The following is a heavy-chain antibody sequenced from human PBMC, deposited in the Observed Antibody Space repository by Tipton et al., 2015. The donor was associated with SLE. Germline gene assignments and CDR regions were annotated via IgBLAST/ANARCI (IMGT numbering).Heavy chain of an antibody. CDR2: IYYSGST. CDR1: GYSISSGYY. V-gene: IGHV4-38-2*01. D-gene: IGHD5-18*01. J-gene: IGHJ6*02. CDR3: ARAGEGGTAMVKNYYGMDV. Sequence: LRLSCAVSGYSISSGYYWGWIRQPPGKGLEWIGYIYYSGSTNYNPSLKSRVTISVDTSKNQFSLKLSSVTAADTAVYYCARAGEGGTAMVKNYYGMDVWGQGTTVTVSS.